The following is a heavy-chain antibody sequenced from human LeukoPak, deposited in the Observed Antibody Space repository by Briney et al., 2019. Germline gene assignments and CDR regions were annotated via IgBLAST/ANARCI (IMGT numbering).Heavy chain of an antibody. J-gene: IGHJ4*02. Sequence: PSETLSLTCAVYGGSFSGYYWSWIRQPPGKGLEWIGEINHSGSTNYNPFLKSRVTISVDKSKNQFSLKLSSVTAADTAVYYCARASPWGYYYDSSGSEDGDYWGQGTLVTVSS. D-gene: IGHD3-22*01. CDR2: INHSGST. CDR3: ARASPWGYYYDSSGSEDGDY. CDR1: GGSFSGYY. V-gene: IGHV4-34*01.